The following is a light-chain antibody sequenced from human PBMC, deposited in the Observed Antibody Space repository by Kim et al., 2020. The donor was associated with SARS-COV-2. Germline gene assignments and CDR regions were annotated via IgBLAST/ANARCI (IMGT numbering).Light chain of an antibody. V-gene: IGKV2-30*01. J-gene: IGKJ5*01. CDR2: KVS. Sequence: DAVMTPSPLSLPVTLGQPASISCRSSQSLVYSDGNTYLNWFQQRPGQSPRRLISKVSNRDSGVPDRFSGSGSGTDFTLKIRTVEAEDGGVYYCMQGIHPIAFGQGTRLEIK. CDR1: QSLVYSDGNTY. CDR3: MQGIHPIA.